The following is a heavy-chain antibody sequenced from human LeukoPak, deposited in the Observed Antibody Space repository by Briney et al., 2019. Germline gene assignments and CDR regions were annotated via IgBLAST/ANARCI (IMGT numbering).Heavy chain of an antibody. V-gene: IGHV4-39*07. J-gene: IGHJ4*02. Sequence: SETLSLTCTVSGYAIISGGFSWNWIRQPPGKGLEWIGSIYYSGSTYYNPSLKSRVTISVDTSKNQFSLKLSSVTAADTAVYYCARDLGDYGSGRIDYWGQGTLVTVSS. CDR1: GYAIISGGFS. CDR2: IYYSGST. D-gene: IGHD3-10*01. CDR3: ARDLGDYGSGRIDY.